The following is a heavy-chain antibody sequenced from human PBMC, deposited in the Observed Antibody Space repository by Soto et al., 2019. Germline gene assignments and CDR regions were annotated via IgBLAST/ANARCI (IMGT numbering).Heavy chain of an antibody. D-gene: IGHD1-1*01. J-gene: IGHJ4*02. CDR3: ARYPRRGGGERIDY. CDR2: ISYDGSNK. Sequence: QVQLVESGGGVVQPGRSLRLSCAASGFTFSSYAMHWVRQAPGKGLEWVAVISYDGSNKYYADSVKGRFTISRDNSKNTLYLQMNSLRAEDTAVYYCARYPRRGGGERIDYWGQGTLVTVSS. CDR1: GFTFSSYA. V-gene: IGHV3-30-3*01.